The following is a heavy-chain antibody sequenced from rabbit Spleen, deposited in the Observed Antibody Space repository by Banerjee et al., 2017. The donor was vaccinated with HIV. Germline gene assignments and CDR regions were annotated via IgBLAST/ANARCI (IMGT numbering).Heavy chain of an antibody. CDR1: GFSFSAGYY. J-gene: IGHJ4*01. V-gene: IGHV1S43*01. CDR2: ISTRDGST. D-gene: IGHD4-2*01. Sequence: QSLEESGGDLVKPGASLTLTCTASGFSFSAGYYMCWVRQAPGKGLELIAWISTRDGSTYYASWVNGRFTISRSTSLNTVDLKMTSLTAADTATYFCARDLAGYVGFGYISYLDLWGPGTLVTVS. CDR3: ARDLAGYVGFGYISYLDL.